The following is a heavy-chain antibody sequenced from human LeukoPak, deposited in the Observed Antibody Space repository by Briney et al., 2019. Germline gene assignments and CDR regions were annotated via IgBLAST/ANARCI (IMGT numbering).Heavy chain of an antibody. CDR1: GYSFTNYG. CDR2: IIPNSGGT. V-gene: IGHV1-2*02. CDR3: ARAEQQLVPTANFDY. D-gene: IGHD6-13*01. Sequence: ASVKVSCKTSGYSFTNYGITWVRQAPGQGLEWMGWIIPNSGGTNYAQKFQGRVTMTRDTSISTAYMEPSRLRSDDTAVYYCARAEQQLVPTANFDYWGQGTLVTVSS. J-gene: IGHJ4*02.